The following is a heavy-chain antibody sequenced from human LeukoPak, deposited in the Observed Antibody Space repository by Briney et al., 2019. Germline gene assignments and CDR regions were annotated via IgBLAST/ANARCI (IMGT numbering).Heavy chain of an antibody. Sequence: SSSNYMSWIRQPAGKGLEWIGRIYTSGSTNYNPSLKSRVTMSVDTSKNQFSLKLSSVTAADTAVYYCASDSSGDAFDIWGQGTMVTVSS. D-gene: IGHD3-22*01. CDR2: IYTSGST. CDR1: SSSNY. CDR3: ASDSSGDAFDI. J-gene: IGHJ3*02. V-gene: IGHV4-4*07.